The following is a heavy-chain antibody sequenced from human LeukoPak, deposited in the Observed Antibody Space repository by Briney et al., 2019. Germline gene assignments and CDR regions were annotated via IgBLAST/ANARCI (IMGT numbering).Heavy chain of an antibody. Sequence: SETLSLTCTVSGVSISSSSYYWGWIRQPPGKGLEWIGSIYYSGSTYYNPSLKSRVTISVDTSKNQFSLKLSSVTAADTAVYYCARITSAFCDQWGQGILVTVSS. CDR3: ARITSAFCDQ. J-gene: IGHJ4*02. CDR2: IYYSGST. D-gene: IGHD3-10*01. V-gene: IGHV4-39*07. CDR1: GVSISSSSYY.